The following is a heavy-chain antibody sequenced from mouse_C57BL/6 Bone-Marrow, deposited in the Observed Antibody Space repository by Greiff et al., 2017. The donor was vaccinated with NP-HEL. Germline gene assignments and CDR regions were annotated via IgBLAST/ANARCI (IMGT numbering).Heavy chain of an antibody. J-gene: IGHJ3*01. V-gene: IGHV1-52*01. Sequence: QVQLKQPGAELVRPGSSVKLSCKASGYTFTSYWMHWVKQRPIQGLEWIGNIDPSDSETHYNQKFKDKATLTVDKSSSTAYMQLSSLTSEDSAVYYCASYDYDGEAFAYWGQGTLVTVSA. CDR2: IDPSDSET. CDR1: GYTFTSYW. CDR3: ASYDYDGEAFAY. D-gene: IGHD2-4*01.